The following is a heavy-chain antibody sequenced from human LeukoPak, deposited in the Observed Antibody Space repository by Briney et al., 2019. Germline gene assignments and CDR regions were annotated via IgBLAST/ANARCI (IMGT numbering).Heavy chain of an antibody. D-gene: IGHD3-9*01. CDR2: IYPGDSDT. Sequence: GESLKISCKGSGYSFTSYWIGWVRQMPGKGLEWMGIIYPGDSDTRYSPSFQGQVTISADKSISTAYLQWSSLKASDTAMYYCARHLMHPLLRYTPTTRYYYGMDVWGQGTTVTVSS. CDR1: GYSFTSYW. J-gene: IGHJ6*02. V-gene: IGHV5-51*01. CDR3: ARHLMHPLLRYTPTTRYYYGMDV.